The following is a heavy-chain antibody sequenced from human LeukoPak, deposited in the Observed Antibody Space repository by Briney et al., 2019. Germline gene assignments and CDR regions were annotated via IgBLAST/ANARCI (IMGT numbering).Heavy chain of an antibody. D-gene: IGHD6-13*01. Sequence: SVKVSCKPSGGTFSKSAISWVRQAPGQGLEWVGGFIPILGTSNSAEKFQGRLTVTKDEFTGTAYMELSTLRSEDTAVYYCATDLADATYGFDIWGQGTMVTVSS. J-gene: IGHJ3*02. CDR3: ATDLADATYGFDI. V-gene: IGHV1-69*05. CDR1: GGTFSKSA. CDR2: FIPILGTS.